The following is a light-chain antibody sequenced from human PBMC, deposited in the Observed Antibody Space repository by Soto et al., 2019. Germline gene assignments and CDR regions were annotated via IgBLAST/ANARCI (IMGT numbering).Light chain of an antibody. V-gene: IGKV1-27*01. CDR3: QKYDSAPIT. J-gene: IGKJ5*01. CDR2: AAF. Sequence: DFQMTQSPSSLSASVGYSVTITCRAIPYIRSYLAWYQHKPGKDPKLLIYAAFTLQSGFPSRFTGSGSGTDFTLTISSLQPEDVATYYCQKYDSAPITFGQGTRLEIK. CDR1: PYIRSY.